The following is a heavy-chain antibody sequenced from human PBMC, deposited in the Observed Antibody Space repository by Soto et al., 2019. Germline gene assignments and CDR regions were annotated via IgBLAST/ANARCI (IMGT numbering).Heavy chain of an antibody. J-gene: IGHJ6*02. CDR1: GYTFSMSG. D-gene: IGHD2-2*01. CDR3: AREGPRPYDYYGMDV. CDR2: ISGYNGKT. V-gene: IGHV1-18*01. Sequence: QVQLVQSGAEVKKPGASVKVSCKSSGYTFSMSGISWVRQAPGQGLEWMGWISGYNGKTNYAQKVQDRVTMTTDPSTNMAYMELRSLRSDDTAVYYCAREGPRPYDYYGMDVWGQGTTVTVSS.